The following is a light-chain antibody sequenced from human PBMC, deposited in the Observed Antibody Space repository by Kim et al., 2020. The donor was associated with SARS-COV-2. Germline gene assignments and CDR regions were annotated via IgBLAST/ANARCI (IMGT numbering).Light chain of an antibody. CDR1: QSISGT. CDR3: QQYKGWPT. Sequence: SASVGDRAIITCRASQSISGTLAWYQQKPGKVPKLLIYRASNLETGFPARFSGSGSGTEFTLTISSLQSDDFAVYSCQQYKGWPTFGQGTKVDIK. V-gene: IGKV1-5*01. CDR2: RAS. J-gene: IGKJ1*01.